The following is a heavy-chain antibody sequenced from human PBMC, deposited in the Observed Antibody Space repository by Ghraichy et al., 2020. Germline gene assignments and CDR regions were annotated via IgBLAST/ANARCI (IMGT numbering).Heavy chain of an antibody. CDR1: GDSITGPRYH. J-gene: IGHJ4*02. CDR2: VYYTGNT. V-gene: IGHV4-39*01. D-gene: IGHD1-1*01. Sequence: SETLSLTCSVSGDSITGPRYHWGWIRQPPGKGLEWIASVYYTGNTYYSPSLRSRATIAVDTSKNQFSLKLISVTAADTAVYFCVRLVNGCPADSWGQGTLVTVSS. CDR3: VRLVNGCPADS.